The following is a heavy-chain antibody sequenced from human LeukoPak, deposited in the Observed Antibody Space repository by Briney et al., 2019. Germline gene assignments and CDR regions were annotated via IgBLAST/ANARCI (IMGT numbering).Heavy chain of an antibody. D-gene: IGHD6-25*01. J-gene: IGHJ4*02. Sequence: ASVKVSCKASGYTFTGYYMHWVRQAPGQGLEWMGWINPNSGGTNYAQKFQGRVTMTCDTSTSTVYMDLSSLRSEDTAVYYCAREAIAAGKNFDYWGQGTQVTVSS. CDR2: INPNSGGT. CDR3: AREAIAAGKNFDY. V-gene: IGHV1-2*02. CDR1: GYTFTGYY.